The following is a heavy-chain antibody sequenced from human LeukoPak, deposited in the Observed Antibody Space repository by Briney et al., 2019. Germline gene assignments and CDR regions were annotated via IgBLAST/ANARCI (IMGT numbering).Heavy chain of an antibody. CDR2: ISGSGGST. V-gene: IGHV3-23*01. J-gene: IGHJ4*02. D-gene: IGHD3-10*01. CDR3: AKHMVRGVIFDY. Sequence: GGSLRLSCAASGFTFSSYGMSWVRQAPGKGLEWFSAISGSGGSTYYADSAKGRFTISRDNSKNMLYLQMNSLRAEDTAVYYCAKHMVRGVIFDYWGQGTLVTVSS. CDR1: GFTFSSYG.